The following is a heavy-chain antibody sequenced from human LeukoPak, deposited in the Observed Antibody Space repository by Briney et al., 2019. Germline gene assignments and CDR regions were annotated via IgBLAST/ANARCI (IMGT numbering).Heavy chain of an antibody. Sequence: PSETLSLTCTVSGGSIRSSYYYWGWIRQRPGKGLEWIGSIYYSGSTYYNPSLKSRLTISIDTSKNQFSLKLNSVTAADTAVYFCASSRNVDQFDIWGQGTMVTVSS. CDR2: IYYSGST. V-gene: IGHV4-31*03. D-gene: IGHD3/OR15-3a*01. J-gene: IGHJ3*02. CDR3: ASSRNVDQFDI. CDR1: GGSIRSSYYY.